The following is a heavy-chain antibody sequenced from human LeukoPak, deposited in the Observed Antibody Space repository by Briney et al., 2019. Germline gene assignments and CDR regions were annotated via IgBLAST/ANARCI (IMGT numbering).Heavy chain of an antibody. CDR1: GFTFSNAW. CDR2: IKSKTDGGTT. Sequence: GGSLRLSCAASGFTFSNAWMSWVRQAPGKGLEWGGRIKSKTDGGTTDYAAPVKGRFTISSDDSKNTLHLQMNSLKTEDTAVYYCRAYASDAFDIWGQGTMVTVSS. V-gene: IGHV3-15*01. J-gene: IGHJ3*02. D-gene: IGHD2-2*01. CDR3: RAYASDAFDI.